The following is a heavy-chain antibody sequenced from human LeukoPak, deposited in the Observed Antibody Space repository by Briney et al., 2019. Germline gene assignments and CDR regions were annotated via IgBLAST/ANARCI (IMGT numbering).Heavy chain of an antibody. J-gene: IGHJ6*02. CDR2: IYHSGST. CDR1: GGSISSGGYS. Sequence: SETLSLNCAVSGGSISSGGYSWSWIRQPPGKGLEWIGYIYHSGSTYYNPSLKSRVTISVDRSKNQFSLKLSSVTAADTAVYYCARDDYGSGMDVWGQGTTVTVSS. CDR3: ARDDYGSGMDV. V-gene: IGHV4-30-2*01. D-gene: IGHD4-17*01.